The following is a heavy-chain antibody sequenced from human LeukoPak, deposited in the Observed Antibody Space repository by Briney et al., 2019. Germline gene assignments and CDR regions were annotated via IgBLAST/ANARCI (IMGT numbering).Heavy chain of an antibody. V-gene: IGHV3-30*02. J-gene: IGHJ4*02. Sequence: GGSLRLSCAASGFIFTEYGMYWVRQAPGKGLEWVAFVRKDATEKKYADSVEGRFTISRDDTENTVYLKMNNLRVDDTAVYYCAKRSGPNSGPFDSWGQGTPVIVSS. CDR1: GFIFTEYG. CDR2: VRKDATEK. CDR3: AKRSGPNSGPFDS. D-gene: IGHD1-1*01.